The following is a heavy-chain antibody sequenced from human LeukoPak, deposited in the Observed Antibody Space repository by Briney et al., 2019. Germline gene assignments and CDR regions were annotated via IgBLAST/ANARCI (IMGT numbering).Heavy chain of an antibody. J-gene: IGHJ4*02. Sequence: PGGSLRLSCAASGFTFSSYWMSWVRQAPGKGLEWVANIKRDGSEKYYVDSVKGRFTISRDNAKNSLYLQMNSLRAEDTAVYYCARDRGVPAAIVTDYWGQGTLVTVSS. CDR3: ARDRGVPAAIVTDY. V-gene: IGHV3-7*01. D-gene: IGHD2-2*02. CDR2: IKRDGSEK. CDR1: GFTFSSYW.